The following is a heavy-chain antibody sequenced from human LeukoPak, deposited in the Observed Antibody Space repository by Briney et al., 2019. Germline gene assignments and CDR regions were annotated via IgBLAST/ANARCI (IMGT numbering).Heavy chain of an antibody. Sequence: GGSLRLSCEASGFTFRAYAMTWVRQGPGKGLEWVSSIGSDNKPHYTESVKGRFAISRDNSKNILFLHLNSLRAEDTALYYCARYLHYYVAMDVWGQGTTVTVSS. CDR2: IGSDNKP. CDR1: GFTFRAYA. V-gene: IGHV3-23*05. CDR3: ARYLHYYVAMDV. D-gene: IGHD3-10*02. J-gene: IGHJ6*02.